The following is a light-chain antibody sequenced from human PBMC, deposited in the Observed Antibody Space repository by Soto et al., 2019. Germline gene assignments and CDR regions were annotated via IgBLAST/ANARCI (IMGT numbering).Light chain of an antibody. CDR2: AAS. V-gene: IGKV1-9*01. Sequence: DIPLTPSPSFLSASVGDRVTTTFRASQGISSYLAWYQQKPGKAPKLLIYAASTLQSGVPSRFSGSGSGTEFTLTISSLQPEDFATYYCQQLNSYPITFGQGTRLEIK. CDR3: QQLNSYPIT. J-gene: IGKJ5*01. CDR1: QGISSY.